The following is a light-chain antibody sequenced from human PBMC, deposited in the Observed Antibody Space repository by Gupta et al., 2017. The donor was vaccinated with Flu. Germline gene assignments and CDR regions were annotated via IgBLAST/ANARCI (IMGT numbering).Light chain of an antibody. J-gene: IGLJ2*01. V-gene: IGLV2-14*01. CDR1: TSDVGGYNS. CDR2: DVS. CDR3: SSYTSGSTLVVA. Sequence: QSALTQPASVSGSPGQSITISCTGTTSDVGGYNSVSWYQQRPGTAPKLMIYDVSNRPSGSSNRFSDSKSGNTAALTISGLQAEDEADYYCSSYTSGSTLVVAFGGGTKLTVL.